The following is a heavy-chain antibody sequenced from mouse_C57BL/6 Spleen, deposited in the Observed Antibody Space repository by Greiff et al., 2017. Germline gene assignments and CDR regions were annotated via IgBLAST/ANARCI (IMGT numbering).Heavy chain of an antibody. J-gene: IGHJ2*01. CDR2: ISGGGGNT. Sequence: EVQGVESGGGLVKPGGSLKLSCAASGFTFSSYTMSWVRQTPEKRLEWVATISGGGGNTYYPDSVKGRFTISRDNAKNTLYLQMSSLRAEDTALYYCARQLGDFDYWGQGTTLTVSS. CDR3: ARQLGDFDY. D-gene: IGHD4-1*01. CDR1: GFTFSSYT. V-gene: IGHV5-9*01.